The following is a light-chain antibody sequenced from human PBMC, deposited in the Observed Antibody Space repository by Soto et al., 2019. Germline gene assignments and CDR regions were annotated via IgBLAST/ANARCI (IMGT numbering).Light chain of an antibody. CDR3: QQYSSWPLT. Sequence: EIVMTQSQATLSVSPGEGATLSCRASQSVSSNLAWYQQKPGQAPRLLIYAASTRATGIPARFTGSGFGTEFTLTISSLQSDDFGVYYCQQYSSWPLTFGGGTKVEIK. V-gene: IGKV3-15*01. CDR1: QSVSSN. CDR2: AAS. J-gene: IGKJ4*01.